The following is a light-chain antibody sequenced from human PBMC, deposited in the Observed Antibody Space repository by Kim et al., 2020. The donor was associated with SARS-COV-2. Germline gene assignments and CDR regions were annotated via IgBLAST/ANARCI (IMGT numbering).Light chain of an antibody. CDR1: NIGTKS. V-gene: IGLV3-21*04. CDR3: QVWDTATDQHV. Sequence: SYELTQPPSMSVAPGKTATITCGGNNIGTKSVHWYQQKPGQAPLVVINFDSDRPSGIPERFSGSNSGNTATLTINRVEAGDEADYYCQVWDTATDQHVFGSGTKVTVL. CDR2: FDS. J-gene: IGLJ1*01.